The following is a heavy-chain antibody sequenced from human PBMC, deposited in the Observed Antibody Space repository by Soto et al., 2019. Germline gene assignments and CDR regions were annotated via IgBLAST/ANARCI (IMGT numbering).Heavy chain of an antibody. CDR2: IYHSGST. Sequence: VQLQESGPGLVKPSETLSLTCTVSGGSIRSNDWWSWVRQTPGKGLEWIGEIYHSGSTNYNPSLKSRVTLSLDKSKDHFSLSLNFVTAADTAVYYCARRESDCRGGICPYYHDWGQGTLVTASS. V-gene: IGHV4-4*02. CDR3: ARRESDCRGGICPYYHD. J-gene: IGHJ4*02. D-gene: IGHD2-15*01. CDR1: GGSIRSNDW.